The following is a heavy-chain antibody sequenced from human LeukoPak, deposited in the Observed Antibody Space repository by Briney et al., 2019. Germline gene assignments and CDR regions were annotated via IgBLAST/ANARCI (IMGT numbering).Heavy chain of an antibody. V-gene: IGHV3-7*01. CDR3: ARLREIPVFGVVTKSTSYFDY. D-gene: IGHD3-3*01. Sequence: GALRLSCAASGFTFTNYWMSWVRQAPGKGLELVANIKQDRSEKYYVDSVKGRFTISRDNAKNSLYLQMNSLRAEDTAVYYCARLREIPVFGVVTKSTSYFDYWGQGTLVTVSS. CDR2: IKQDRSEK. J-gene: IGHJ4*02. CDR1: GFTFTNYW.